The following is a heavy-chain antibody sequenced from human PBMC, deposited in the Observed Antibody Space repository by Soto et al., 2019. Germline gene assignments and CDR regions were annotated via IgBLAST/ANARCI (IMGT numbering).Heavy chain of an antibody. CDR2: ISTSRSYI. V-gene: IGHV3-21*01. CDR3: ARSDGNGYCSSTSCQWGYGMDV. J-gene: IGHJ6*02. CDR1: GFTFSSYS. Sequence: GGSLRLSCAASGFTFSSYSMNWVRQAPGKGLEWVSSISTSRSYIYYADSVKGRFTISRDNAKNPLYLQMNSLRAEDTAVYYCARSDGNGYCSSTSCQWGYGMDVWGQGTTVTVSS. D-gene: IGHD2-2*03.